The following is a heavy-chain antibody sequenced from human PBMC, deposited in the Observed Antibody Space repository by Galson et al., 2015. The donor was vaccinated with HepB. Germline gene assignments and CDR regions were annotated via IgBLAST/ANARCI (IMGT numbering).Heavy chain of an antibody. J-gene: IGHJ4*02. CDR1: GFIFSDYY. V-gene: IGHV3-11*01. D-gene: IGHD5-12*01. Sequence: SLRLSCAASGFIFSDYYMSWIRQAPGKGLGWISYISNSGNTIYYADSVKGRFTISRDNARNSLYLQMKSLRADDTAVYYCVREGWLRAGYFDDWGQGTRVTVSS. CDR2: ISNSGNTI. CDR3: VREGWLRAGYFDD.